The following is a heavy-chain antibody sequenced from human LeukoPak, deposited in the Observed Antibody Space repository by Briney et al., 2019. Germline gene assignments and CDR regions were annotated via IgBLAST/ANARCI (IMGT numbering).Heavy chain of an antibody. CDR1: GFAFSSYG. V-gene: IGHV3-30*18. Sequence: GRSLRLSCAASGFAFSSYGIHWVRQTPGKGLEWVAVISYDGRDKYYADSVKGRFTISTDNSENTLYLQMNSGRTEDTAVYYCAKPYSYGSYYFDYWGQGTLVTVSS. J-gene: IGHJ4*02. CDR2: ISYDGRDK. CDR3: AKPYSYGSYYFDY. D-gene: IGHD5-18*01.